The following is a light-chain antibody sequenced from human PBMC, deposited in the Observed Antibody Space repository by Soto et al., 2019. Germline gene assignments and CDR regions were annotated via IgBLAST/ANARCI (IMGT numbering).Light chain of an antibody. CDR3: SSYTSRHVV. CDR2: EVS. V-gene: IGLV2-14*01. J-gene: IGLJ2*01. CDR1: SSDVGGYNY. Sequence: QSVLTQPASVSGSPGQSITISCTGTSSDVGGYNYVSWYQQHPGKAPKLMIYEVSNRPSGVSNRFSGSKSGNTASLTISGLQAEDDADYYCSSYTSRHVVFGGGTKLNV.